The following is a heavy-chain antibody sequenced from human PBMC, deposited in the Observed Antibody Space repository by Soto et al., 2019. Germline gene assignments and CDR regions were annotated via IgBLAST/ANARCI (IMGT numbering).Heavy chain of an antibody. CDR1: GFTFSSYA. Sequence: GGSLRLSCAASGFTFSSYAMHWVRQAPGKGLEYVSAISSNGGSTYYANSVKGRFTISRDNSKNTLYLQMGSLRAEDMAVYYCAREVLLQGRAFDIWGQGTMVTVSS. CDR2: ISSNGGST. V-gene: IGHV3-64*01. J-gene: IGHJ3*02. CDR3: AREVLLQGRAFDI.